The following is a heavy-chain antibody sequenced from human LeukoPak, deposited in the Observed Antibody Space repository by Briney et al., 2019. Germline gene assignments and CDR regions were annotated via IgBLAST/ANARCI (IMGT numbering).Heavy chain of an antibody. CDR3: ARGVGATRY. V-gene: IGHV4-61*01. D-gene: IGHD1-26*01. Sequence: SETLSLTCSVSGYSINSGYYWGWIRQPPGKGLEWIGYIYYSGSTNYNPSLKSRVTISVDTSKNQFSLKLSSVTAADTAVYYCARGVGATRYWGQGTLVTVSS. CDR1: GYSINSGYY. J-gene: IGHJ4*02. CDR2: IYYSGST.